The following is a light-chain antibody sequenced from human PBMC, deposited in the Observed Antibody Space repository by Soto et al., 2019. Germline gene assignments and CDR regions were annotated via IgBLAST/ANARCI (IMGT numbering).Light chain of an antibody. CDR2: KVS. Sequence: DVVMTQSPLSLPVTLGQSASISCRSSRSLVHTDGVTYLTWFQQRPGQSPRRLIYKVSNRDSGVPDRFSCSGSGTDFTLKISRVEAEDIGVYYCMQGTLWPTWTFVQGTKVEIK. V-gene: IGKV2-30*02. CDR1: RSLVHTDGVTY. CDR3: MQGTLWPTWT. J-gene: IGKJ1*01.